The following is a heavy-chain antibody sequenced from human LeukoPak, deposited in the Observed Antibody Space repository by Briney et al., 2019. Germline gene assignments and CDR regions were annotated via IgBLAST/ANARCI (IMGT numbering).Heavy chain of an antibody. J-gene: IGHJ4*02. V-gene: IGHV3-74*01. D-gene: IGHD3-16*01. CDR3: ARGTLLLGAIDY. Sequence: SGGSLRLSCVASGFTFSSYWMHWVRQDPRKGLVWVSRINGDGRNINYADSVRGRFTISRDNAKNTLYLQMNTLRVEDTAVYYCARGTLLLGAIDYWGQGTLVTVSS. CDR1: GFTFSSYW. CDR2: INGDGRNI.